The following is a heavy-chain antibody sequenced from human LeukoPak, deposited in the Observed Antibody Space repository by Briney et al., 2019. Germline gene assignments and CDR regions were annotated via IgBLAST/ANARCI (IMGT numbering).Heavy chain of an antibody. CDR3: AKRTPYTGSSQSFDY. CDR1: GFTFSDYA. D-gene: IGHD1-26*01. V-gene: IGHV3-23*01. Sequence: GGSLRLSCVASGFTFSDYAMSRVRQAPGKGLEWVSAISGSADNTYYADSVKGRFAISRDNSKNTLYLQLSTLRADDTAVYYCAKRTPYTGSSQSFDYWGQGTLVTVSS. CDR2: ISGSADNT. J-gene: IGHJ4*02.